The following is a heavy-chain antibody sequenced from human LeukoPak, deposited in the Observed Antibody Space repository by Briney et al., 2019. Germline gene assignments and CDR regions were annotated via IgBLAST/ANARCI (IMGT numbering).Heavy chain of an antibody. CDR3: AALGATTVAY. J-gene: IGHJ4*02. V-gene: IGHV3-64*01. CDR1: GFTFSSYA. D-gene: IGHD1-26*01. CDR2: ISSNGGST. Sequence: GGSLRLSCAASGFTFSSYAMHWVRQAPGKGLEYVSAISSNGGSTYYANSVKGRFTISRDNSKNTLYLQMGSLRAEDMAVYYCAALGATTVAYWGQGTLVTASS.